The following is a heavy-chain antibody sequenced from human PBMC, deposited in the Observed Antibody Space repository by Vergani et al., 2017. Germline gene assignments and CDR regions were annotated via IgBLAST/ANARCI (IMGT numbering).Heavy chain of an antibody. CDR2: ISNSGNTI. Sequence: QGQLVESGGGLVKPGGSLRLSCAASRLDFSDYYMSWIRQAPGKGLEWISYISNSGNTINYADSVKGRFIVSRDNAKKSLYLQMNSLRVEDTAVYYCASGSSGFFTFTSPNWFDPWGQGTLVTVS. V-gene: IGHV3-11*04. CDR3: ASGSSGFFTFTSPNWFDP. CDR1: RLDFSDYY. J-gene: IGHJ5*02. D-gene: IGHD3-3*01.